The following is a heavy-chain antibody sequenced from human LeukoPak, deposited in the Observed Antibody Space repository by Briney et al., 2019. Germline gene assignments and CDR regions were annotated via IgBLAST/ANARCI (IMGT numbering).Heavy chain of an antibody. Sequence: GGSLRLSCAASGFTFSHYGMSWVRQAPGKGLEWVAGFSGKGDTTYYADSVKGRFTISRDNSKNTLYLQMNSLRAEDTAVYYCAREPLLRRNAFDIWGQGTMVTVSS. CDR3: AREPLLRRNAFDI. J-gene: IGHJ3*02. D-gene: IGHD4-17*01. V-gene: IGHV3-23*01. CDR1: GFTFSHYG. CDR2: FSGKGDTT.